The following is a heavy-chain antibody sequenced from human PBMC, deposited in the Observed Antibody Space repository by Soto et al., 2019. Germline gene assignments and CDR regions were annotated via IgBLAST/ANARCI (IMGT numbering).Heavy chain of an antibody. CDR1: GYTFTSYG. D-gene: IGHD3-22*01. CDR3: ARYGYCDSCGYRSDFDY. J-gene: IGHJ4*02. Sequence: ASVKVSCKASGYTFTSYGISWVRQAPGQGLEWMGWISAYNGNTNYAQKLQGRVTMTTDTSTSTAYMELRSLRSDDTAVYYCARYGYCDSCGYRSDFDYWGQGTLVTVSS. V-gene: IGHV1-18*01. CDR2: ISAYNGNT.